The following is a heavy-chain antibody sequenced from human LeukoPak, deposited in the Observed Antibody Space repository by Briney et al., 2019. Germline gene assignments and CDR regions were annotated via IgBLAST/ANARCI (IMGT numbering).Heavy chain of an antibody. D-gene: IGHD3-10*01. CDR2: INHSGST. Sequence: PSETLSLTCAVYGGSFSGYYWSWIRQPPGKGLEWIGEINHSGSTNYNPSLKSRVTISVDTSKNQFSLKLSSVTAADTAVYYCARPLWFGSSEGDYYYMDVWGKGTRSPSP. J-gene: IGHJ6*03. CDR3: ARPLWFGSSEGDYYYMDV. CDR1: GGSFSGYY. V-gene: IGHV4-34*01.